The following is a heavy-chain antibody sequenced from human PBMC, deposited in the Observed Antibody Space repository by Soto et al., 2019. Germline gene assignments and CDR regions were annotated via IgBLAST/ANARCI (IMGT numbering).Heavy chain of an antibody. Sequence: GESLKISCKGSGYSFTSYWISWVRQMPGKGLEWTGRIDPSDSYTNYSPSFQGHVTISADKSISTAYLQWSSLKASDTAMYYCASQGHSGYDYLVDYWGQGTLVTVSS. J-gene: IGHJ4*02. CDR1: GYSFTSYW. CDR3: ASQGHSGYDYLVDY. D-gene: IGHD5-12*01. V-gene: IGHV5-10-1*01. CDR2: IDPSDSYT.